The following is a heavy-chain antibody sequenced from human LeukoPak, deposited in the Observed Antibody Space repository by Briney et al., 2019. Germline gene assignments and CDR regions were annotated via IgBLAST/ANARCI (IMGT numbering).Heavy chain of an antibody. CDR1: GFSFSSYS. V-gene: IGHV3-21*01. CDR2: ISRSSSDI. D-gene: IGHD2-2*01. Sequence: GGSLRLSCAASGFSFSSYSMSWVRQAPGKGMEWVSFISRSSSDIYHADSVKGRFTISRDNAKNSLYLQMNSLRAEDTAVYYCARDLPAAVDWGQGTLVTVSS. J-gene: IGHJ4*02. CDR3: ARDLPAAVD.